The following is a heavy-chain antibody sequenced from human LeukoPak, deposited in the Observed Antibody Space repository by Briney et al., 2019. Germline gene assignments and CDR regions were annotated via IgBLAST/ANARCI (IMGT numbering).Heavy chain of an antibody. Sequence: GGSLRLSCAASGFTFSTYAMTWVRQAPGKGLEWVSLISGTGGSTYYADSVKGRFTISRDNSKNTLYLQMNSLRAEDTAVYYSAIKAKGDYWGQGTLVTVSS. V-gene: IGHV3-23*01. J-gene: IGHJ4*02. CDR2: ISGTGGST. CDR1: GFTFSTYA. CDR3: AIKAKGDY. D-gene: IGHD3-10*01.